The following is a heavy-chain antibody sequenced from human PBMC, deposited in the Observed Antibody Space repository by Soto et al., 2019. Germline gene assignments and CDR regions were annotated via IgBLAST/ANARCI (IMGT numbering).Heavy chain of an antibody. Sequence: GVSVKVSCKASGYTFTGYYVHWVREAPGQGLEWMGWINPETGGTSYAQKFQGRVTLSRDTSINTAYLELSRLRFDDAAVYFCARERYQVISDGMDVWGQGTTVTVSS. V-gene: IGHV1-2*02. J-gene: IGHJ6*02. CDR2: INPETGGT. D-gene: IGHD2-2*01. CDR1: GYTFTGYY. CDR3: ARERYQVISDGMDV.